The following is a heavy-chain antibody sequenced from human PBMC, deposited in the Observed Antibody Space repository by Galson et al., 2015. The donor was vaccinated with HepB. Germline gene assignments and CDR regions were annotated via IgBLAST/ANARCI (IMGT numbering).Heavy chain of an antibody. V-gene: IGHV4-30-4*01. J-gene: IGHJ4*02. Sequence: TLSLTCTVSGGSISSGDYYWSWIRQPPGKGLGWIGYIYYSGSTYYNPSLKSRVTISVDTSKNQFSLKLSSVTAADTAVYYCARFDTSGYGPLLHYYFDYWGQGTLVTVSS. CDR3: ARFDTSGYGPLLHYYFDY. CDR2: IYYSGST. D-gene: IGHD5-12*01. CDR1: GGSISSGDYY.